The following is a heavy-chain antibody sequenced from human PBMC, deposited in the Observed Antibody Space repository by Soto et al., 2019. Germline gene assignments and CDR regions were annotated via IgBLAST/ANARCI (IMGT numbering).Heavy chain of an antibody. V-gene: IGHV4-34*01. J-gene: IGHJ2*01. CDR1: GGSFSGYY. Sequence: QVQLQQWGAGPLRPLETLSLTCGVSGGSFSGYYWAWIRQSPGKGLEWMGEINDRGSINYNPSLKSRVSISVDTSKNHYSLNLRSVTAADTAVYYCARESHDILTGPPWVWYFDLWGRGTVVTVSS. D-gene: IGHD3-9*01. CDR3: ARESHDILTGPPWVWYFDL. CDR2: INDRGSI.